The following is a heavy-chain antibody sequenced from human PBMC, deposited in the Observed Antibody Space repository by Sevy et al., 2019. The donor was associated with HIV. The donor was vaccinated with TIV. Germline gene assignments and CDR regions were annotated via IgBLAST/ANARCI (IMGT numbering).Heavy chain of an antibody. CDR2: IKPDGSEK. J-gene: IGHJ3*02. CDR3: ARGDYFDTSGHYTDAFDI. Sequence: GALRLSCAASGFTFNFYWMSWVRQAPGKGLEWVGNIKPDGSEKYYVDSVRGRFTISRDNAKNSLYLQMNSLRAGDTAVYYCARGDYFDTSGHYTDAFDIWGQGTKVTVSS. CDR1: GFTFNFYW. D-gene: IGHD3-22*01. V-gene: IGHV3-7*04.